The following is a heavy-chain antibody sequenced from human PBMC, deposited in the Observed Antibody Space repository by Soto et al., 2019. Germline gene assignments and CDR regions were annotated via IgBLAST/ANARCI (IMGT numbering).Heavy chain of an antibody. V-gene: IGHV1-18*01. D-gene: IGHD3-10*01. CDR2: INPYNGNT. CDR1: GYTFTSYG. Sequence: QVQLVQSGAEVKKPGASVKVSCKASGYTFTSYGISWVRQAPGQGLEWMGWINPYNGNTNYAQKLQGRVTMTTDTSTTTASMELRSLRADDTAVYYCARDWLGIDSWGQGTLVTVSS. CDR3: ARDWLGIDS. J-gene: IGHJ5*01.